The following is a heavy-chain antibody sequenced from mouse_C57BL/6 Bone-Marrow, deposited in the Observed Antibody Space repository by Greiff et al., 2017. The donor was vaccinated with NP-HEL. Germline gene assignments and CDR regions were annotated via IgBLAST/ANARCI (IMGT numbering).Heavy chain of an antibody. D-gene: IGHD1-1*01. Sequence: VQLQESGAELARPGASVKLSCKASGYTFTSYGISWVKQRTGQGLEWIGEIYPRSGNTYYNEKFQGKATLTADKSSSTASMELSSLTSEDSAVYFCARRDYYYGTGFAYWGQGTLVTVSA. CDR1: GYTFTSYG. CDR2: IYPRSGNT. J-gene: IGHJ3*01. V-gene: IGHV1-81*01. CDR3: ARRDYYYGTGFAY.